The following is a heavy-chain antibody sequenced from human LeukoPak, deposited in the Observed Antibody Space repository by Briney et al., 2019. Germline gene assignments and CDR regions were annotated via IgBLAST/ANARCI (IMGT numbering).Heavy chain of an antibody. D-gene: IGHD3-10*01. CDR2: IYYSGST. J-gene: IGHJ5*02. CDR1: GASISSGFYY. Sequence: SETLSLTCTVSGASISSGFYYWSWMRQPPGKGLEWIGYIYYSGSTKYNPSLKSRVTISVDTSKNQLSLKLSSVTAADTAVYYCARESNYHGSGTGWFDPWGQGTLVTVSS. CDR3: ARESNYHGSGTGWFDP. V-gene: IGHV4-61*01.